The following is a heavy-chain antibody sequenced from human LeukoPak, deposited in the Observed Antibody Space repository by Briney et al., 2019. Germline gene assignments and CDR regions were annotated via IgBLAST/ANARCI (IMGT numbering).Heavy chain of an antibody. CDR1: GFSFSTYT. V-gene: IGHV3-21*06. D-gene: IGHD3-22*01. CDR2: INSGGTTT. J-gene: IGHJ4*02. CDR3: LRGDSRDF. Sequence: GGSLRLSCAACGFSFSTYTMNWARQAPGKGLEWVASINSGGTTTHYAFSVKGRFTISRDNAQNVLYLQMNGLRGDDAAVYYCLRGDSRDFWGQGTLVTVSS.